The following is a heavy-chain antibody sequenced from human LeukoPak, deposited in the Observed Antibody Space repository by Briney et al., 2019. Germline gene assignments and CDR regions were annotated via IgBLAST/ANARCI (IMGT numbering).Heavy chain of an antibody. V-gene: IGHV4-59*01. CDR1: GGSINSYH. CDR3: ARTTEGYCRSTSCYGFHYYYYMDV. CDR2: IYYSGST. D-gene: IGHD2-2*01. J-gene: IGHJ6*03. Sequence: PSETLSLTCTVSGGSINSYHWSWIRQPPGKGLEWIGYIYYSGSTNYNPSLKSRVTISVDTSKNQFSLKLSSVTAADTAVYYCARTTEGYCRSTSCYGFHYYYYMDVWGKGTTVTISS.